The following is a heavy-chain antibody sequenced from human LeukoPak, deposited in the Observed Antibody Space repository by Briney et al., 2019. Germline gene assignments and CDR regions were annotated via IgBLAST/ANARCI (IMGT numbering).Heavy chain of an antibody. CDR1: GFTFSHYA. D-gene: IGHD5-12*01. CDR3: ARGYSHNSGGWLDP. V-gene: IGHV3-23*01. J-gene: IGHJ5*02. Sequence: GGSLRLSCAVSGFTFSHYAMSWVRQAPGTGLEWVGSLTDSGDGTYYSGSVKGRLTISRDNSNSTLYLHISGLRDEDTAVYYCARGYSHNSGGWLDPWGQGTLVTVSS. CDR2: LTDSGDGT.